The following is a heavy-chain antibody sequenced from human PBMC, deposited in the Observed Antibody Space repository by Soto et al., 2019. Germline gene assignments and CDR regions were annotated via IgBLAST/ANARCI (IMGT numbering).Heavy chain of an antibody. Sequence: QVQLQDSGPGLMQPSQTMSLTCTVSGGSIGRGGYWWSWIRQHQGRGLEWIGFVSYTGNTQYTPSLKSRVNISVDTSTKQFSLKLSSVTAADTAVYYCARGTLVWGHGTLVTVSS. V-gene: IGHV4-31*02. CDR2: VSYTGNT. CDR1: GGSIGRGGYW. J-gene: IGHJ4*01. D-gene: IGHD2-2*01. CDR3: ARGTLV.